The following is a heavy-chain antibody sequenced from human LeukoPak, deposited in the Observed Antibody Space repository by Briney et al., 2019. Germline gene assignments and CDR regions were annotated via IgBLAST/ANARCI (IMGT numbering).Heavy chain of an antibody. V-gene: IGHV1-18*01. CDR2: ISAYNGNT. Sequence: ASVKVSCKASGGTFSSYAISWVRQAPGQGLEWMGWISAYNGNTNYAQKLQGRVTMTTDTSTSTAYMELRSLRSDDTAVYYCARDKTTYYYDSSLGTFDYWGQGTLVTVSS. CDR1: GGTFSSYA. CDR3: ARDKTTYYYDSSLGTFDY. J-gene: IGHJ4*02. D-gene: IGHD3-22*01.